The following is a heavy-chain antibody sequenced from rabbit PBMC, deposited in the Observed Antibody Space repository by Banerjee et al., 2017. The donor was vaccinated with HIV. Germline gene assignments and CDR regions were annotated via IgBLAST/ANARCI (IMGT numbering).Heavy chain of an antibody. CDR2: IGPGSSGST. CDR1: GFSFSGSYW. J-gene: IGHJ4*01. D-gene: IGHD6-1*01. CDR3: ARMGYGYTFFNL. V-gene: IGHV1S40*01. Sequence: QSLEESGGDLVKPGSSLTLTCTASGFSFSGSYWICWVRQAPGKGLEWIACIGPGSSGSTAYASWAKGRFTISKASSTTVTLQMTSLTAADTATYFCARMGYGYTFFNLWGPGTLVTVS.